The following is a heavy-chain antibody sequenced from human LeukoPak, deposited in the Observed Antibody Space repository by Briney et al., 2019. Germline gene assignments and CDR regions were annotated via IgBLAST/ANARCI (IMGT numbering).Heavy chain of an antibody. Sequence: GGSLRLSCAASGFTFSSYAMSWVRQAPGKGLEWVSAISGSGGSTYYADSVKGRFTISRDNSKNTLYLQMNSLRAEDTAVYYCAKDLRRGYSYGYTQDDVYHYYGMDVWGQGTTVTVSS. V-gene: IGHV3-23*01. J-gene: IGHJ6*02. CDR2: ISGSGGST. CDR3: AKDLRRGYSYGYTQDDVYHYYGMDV. CDR1: GFTFSSYA. D-gene: IGHD5-18*01.